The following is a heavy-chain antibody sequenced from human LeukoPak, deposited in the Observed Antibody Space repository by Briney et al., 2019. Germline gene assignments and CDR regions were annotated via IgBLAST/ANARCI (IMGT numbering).Heavy chain of an antibody. Sequence: ASVKVSCKASGYTFTSYAMHWVRQAPGQRLEWMGWINAGNGNTKYSQKFQGRVTITRDTSASTAYMELSSLRSEDTAVFYCARNPSDLYSGYELFWFDPWGQGTLVTVSS. CDR1: GYTFTSYA. CDR2: INAGNGNT. V-gene: IGHV1-3*01. D-gene: IGHD5-12*01. CDR3: ARNPSDLYSGYELFWFDP. J-gene: IGHJ5*02.